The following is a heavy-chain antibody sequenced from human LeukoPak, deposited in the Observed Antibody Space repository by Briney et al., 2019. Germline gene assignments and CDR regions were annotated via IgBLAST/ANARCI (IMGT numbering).Heavy chain of an antibody. CDR1: GFTFRTYS. V-gene: IGHV3-48*04. Sequence: GGSLRLSCEASGFTFRTYSMNWVRQAPGKGLEWISYISGDAGTTNYADSVKGRFTISRDNAKSSLFLQMEDLRAEDTAVYYCATVNFYHDDDGYLPFDHWGQGSLVVISS. D-gene: IGHD3-22*01. CDR2: ISGDAGTT. CDR3: ATVNFYHDDDGYLPFDH. J-gene: IGHJ4*02.